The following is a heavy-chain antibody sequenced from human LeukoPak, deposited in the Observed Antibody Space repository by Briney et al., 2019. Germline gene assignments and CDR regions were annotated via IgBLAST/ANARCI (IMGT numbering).Heavy chain of an antibody. Sequence: ASVKVSCKASGGTFSSYAISWVRQAPGQGLEWMGGIIPIFGTANYAQKFQGRVTITADESTSTAYMELSSLRSEDTAAYYCARGDPVEYSSSCVYWGQGTLVTVSS. D-gene: IGHD6-6*01. J-gene: IGHJ4*02. CDR2: IIPIFGTA. V-gene: IGHV1-69*13. CDR3: ARGDPVEYSSSCVY. CDR1: GGTFSSYA.